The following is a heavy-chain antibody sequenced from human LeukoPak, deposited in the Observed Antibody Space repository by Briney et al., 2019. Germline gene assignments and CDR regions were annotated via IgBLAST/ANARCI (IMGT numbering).Heavy chain of an antibody. CDR3: ARGTVYQLDY. CDR2: IKQDGSEK. V-gene: IGHV3-7*03. D-gene: IGHD2-2*01. CDR1: GFTFSSYW. J-gene: IGHJ4*02. Sequence: PGGSLRLSCAASGFTFSSYWMNWVRQAPGKGLEWVANIKQDGSEKYYVDSVKGRFIISRDNAKNSLYLQMNSLRADDTAVYYCARGTVYQLDYWGQGTLVTASS.